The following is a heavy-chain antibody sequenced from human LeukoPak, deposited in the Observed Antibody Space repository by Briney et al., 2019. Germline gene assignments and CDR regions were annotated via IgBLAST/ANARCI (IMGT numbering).Heavy chain of an antibody. CDR3: ARSEYSSEREAFDI. Sequence: PSETLSLTCTVSGGSISSYYWSWIRQPPGKGLEWIGYIYYSGSTNYNPSLKSRVTISVDTSKNQFSLKLSSVTAADTAVYYCARSEYSSEREAFDIWGQGTMVTVSS. CDR1: GGSISSYY. J-gene: IGHJ3*02. CDR2: IYYSGST. D-gene: IGHD3-22*01. V-gene: IGHV4-59*12.